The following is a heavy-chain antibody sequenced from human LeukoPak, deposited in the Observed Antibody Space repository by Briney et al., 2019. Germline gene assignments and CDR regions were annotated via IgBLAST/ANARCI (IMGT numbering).Heavy chain of an antibody. J-gene: IGHJ4*02. CDR1: GXIFDDYG. Sequence: GGSLRLSCAASGXIFDDYGMTWVRQIPGKGLEWVSGISWNGGSTRYADSVKGRFTISRDNAKNSLYLQMNSLRVEDTALYYCARVIGGYYDSSGLDSWGQGTLVTVSS. CDR3: ARVIGGYYDSSGLDS. CDR2: ISWNGGST. V-gene: IGHV3-20*04. D-gene: IGHD3-22*01.